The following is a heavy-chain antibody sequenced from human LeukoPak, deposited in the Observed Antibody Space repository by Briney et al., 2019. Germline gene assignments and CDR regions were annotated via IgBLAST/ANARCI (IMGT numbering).Heavy chain of an antibody. Sequence: EASVKVSCKASGYTFTGYYMQWVRQAPGQGLEWMGGIIPIFDTTNYAQKFQGRVTITTDESTSTAYMELSSLRSEDTAVYYCARVEKSHYDSLYYMDVWGKGTTVTVSS. CDR3: ARVEKSHYDSLYYMDV. CDR1: GYTFTGYY. D-gene: IGHD3-3*01. J-gene: IGHJ6*03. V-gene: IGHV1-69*05. CDR2: IIPIFDTT.